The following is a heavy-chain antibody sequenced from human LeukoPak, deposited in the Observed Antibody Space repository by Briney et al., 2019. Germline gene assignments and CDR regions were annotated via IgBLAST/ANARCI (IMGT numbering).Heavy chain of an antibody. V-gene: IGHV4-59*07. CDR3: ARPLFWNGYYSRDYYYGLDV. CDR2: ISCTGST. CDR1: GRLISIYY. J-gene: IGHJ6*02. D-gene: IGHD3-3*01. Sequence: PSVPLTLLCSVWGRLISIYYGRWTRQPRGKGLVWIGYISCTGSTNFNPSPKSRVALSVDTSKNQFSLQLSSVTAADTAVYYCARPLFWNGYYSRDYYYGLDVWGQGTTVTVSS.